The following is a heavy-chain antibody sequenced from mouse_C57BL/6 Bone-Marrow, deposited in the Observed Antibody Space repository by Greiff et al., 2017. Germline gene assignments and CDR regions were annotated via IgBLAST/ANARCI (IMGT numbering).Heavy chain of an antibody. J-gene: IGHJ1*03. Sequence: VQLQESGPGMVKPSQSLSLTCTVTGYSITSGYDWHWIRHFPGNKLEWMGYISYSGSTNYNPSLKSRISITHDTSKNHFFLKLNSVTTEDTATYYCARADYVSSGYFDVWGTGTTVTVSS. D-gene: IGHD1-1*01. V-gene: IGHV3-1*01. CDR3: ARADYVSSGYFDV. CDR2: ISYSGST. CDR1: GYSITSGYD.